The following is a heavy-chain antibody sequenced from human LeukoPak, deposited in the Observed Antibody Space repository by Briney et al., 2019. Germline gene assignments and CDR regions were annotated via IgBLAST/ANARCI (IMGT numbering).Heavy chain of an antibody. D-gene: IGHD2-8*01. V-gene: IGHV3-23*01. J-gene: IGHJ4*02. CDR1: GFSFTNFS. CDR2: IGGGDT. CDR3: AQDGQSFNSMYDYFDS. Sequence: ESLSLSCSASGFSFTNFSISWVRQPPGKGLEWVASIGGGDTHYADSVKGRFTICRDDSRSTVDLQMSSLRAEDTAVYYCAQDGQSFNSMYDYFDSGGQGTLVTVSS.